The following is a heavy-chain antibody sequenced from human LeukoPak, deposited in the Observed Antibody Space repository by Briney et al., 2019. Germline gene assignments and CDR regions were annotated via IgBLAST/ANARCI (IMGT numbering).Heavy chain of an antibody. CDR3: ARDILTGSQSRFQH. V-gene: IGHV3-30*03. CDR1: GFTFSSYG. J-gene: IGHJ1*01. D-gene: IGHD3-9*01. Sequence: GRSLRLSCAASGFTFSSYGMHWVRQAPGKGLEWVAVISYDGSNKYYADSVKGRFTISRDNSKNTLYLQMNSLRAEDTAVYYCARDILTGSQSRFQHWGQGTQVTVSS. CDR2: ISYDGSNK.